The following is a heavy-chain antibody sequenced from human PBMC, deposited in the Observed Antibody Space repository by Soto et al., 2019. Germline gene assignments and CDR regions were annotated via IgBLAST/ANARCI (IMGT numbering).Heavy chain of an antibody. D-gene: IGHD3-22*01. CDR2: IYSSGNT. CDR3: AGQSYESRGYYSAY. V-gene: IGHV4-39*01. CDR1: GGSSSSTSYY. J-gene: IGHJ4*02. Sequence: QLLLQESGPGLVKPSETLSLTCTVSGGSSSSTSYYWGWIRQPPGKGLEWIGSIYSSGNTYYNPSLTSRVTICVDTSKSHLSLKLSSVTAAATAVYYCAGQSYESRGYYSAYWGQGTLVTVSS.